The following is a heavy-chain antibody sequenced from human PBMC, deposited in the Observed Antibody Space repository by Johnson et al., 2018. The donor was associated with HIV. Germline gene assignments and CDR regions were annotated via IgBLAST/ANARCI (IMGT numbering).Heavy chain of an antibody. CDR1: GFTFSSYA. CDR2: IYSGGRT. J-gene: IGHJ3*02. CDR3: AREREGAFDI. V-gene: IGHV3-NL1*01. Sequence: QVQLVESGGGVVQPGRSLRLSCAASGFTFSSYAIHWVRQAPGKGLEWVSVIYSGGRTYYADSVKGRFTISRDNSKNTLYLQMNSLRAEDTAVYYCAREREGAFDIWGQGPMVTVSS.